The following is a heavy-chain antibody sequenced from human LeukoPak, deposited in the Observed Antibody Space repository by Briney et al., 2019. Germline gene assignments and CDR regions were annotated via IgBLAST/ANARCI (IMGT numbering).Heavy chain of an antibody. D-gene: IGHD3-10*01. V-gene: IGHV1-18*01. Sequence: ASVKVSCKASGYTFTSYGISWVRQAPGQGVEWMGWISAYNGNTNYAQKLQGRVTMTTDTSTSTAYMELRSLRSDDTAVYYCARSLYGVRVNSMDVWGQGTTVTVSS. CDR3: ARSLYGVRVNSMDV. J-gene: IGHJ6*02. CDR1: GYTFTSYG. CDR2: ISAYNGNT.